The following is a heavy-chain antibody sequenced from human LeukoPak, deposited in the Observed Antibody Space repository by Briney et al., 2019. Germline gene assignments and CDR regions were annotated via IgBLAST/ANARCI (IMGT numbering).Heavy chain of an antibody. CDR2: IKQDGTEK. Sequence: GGSLRLSCAASGFTFSNYWMSWVRQAPGKGLEWVAHIKQDGTEKYYVDSVKGRFTISRDNAKNSLFLQMNSLRAEDTAVYYCARELGGTQDYYYYYYMDVWGKGTTVTVSS. V-gene: IGHV3-7*03. CDR1: GFTFSNYW. CDR3: ARELGGTQDYYYYYYMDV. J-gene: IGHJ6*03.